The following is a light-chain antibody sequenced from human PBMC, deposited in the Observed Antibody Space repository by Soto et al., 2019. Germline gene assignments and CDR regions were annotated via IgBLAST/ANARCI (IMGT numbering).Light chain of an antibody. V-gene: IGKV3-20*01. CDR1: QSVSSSY. CDR3: QQYGSSPLA. J-gene: IGKJ3*01. CDR2: GAS. Sequence: SVVTLSPATLSLSPGEIDTLSCRASQSVSSSYLAWYQQKPGQAPRLLIYGASSRATGIPDRFSGSGSGTDFTLTISRLEPEDFAVYYCQQYGSSPLAFGTWTKVDIK.